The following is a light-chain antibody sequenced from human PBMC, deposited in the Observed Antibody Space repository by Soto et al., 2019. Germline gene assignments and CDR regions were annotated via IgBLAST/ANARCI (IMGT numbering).Light chain of an antibody. CDR1: SSNIGNNY. J-gene: IGLJ2*01. V-gene: IGLV1-51*02. CDR3: GTWDSSLSAVV. Sequence: QSVLTQPPSVSAAPGQKVTISCSGSSSNIGNNYVSWYQHYPGTGPKLLIYENNKRPSWIPDRFSGSKSGTSATLGITGLQTGDEADYYCGTWDSSLSAVVFGGGTKVTVL. CDR2: ENN.